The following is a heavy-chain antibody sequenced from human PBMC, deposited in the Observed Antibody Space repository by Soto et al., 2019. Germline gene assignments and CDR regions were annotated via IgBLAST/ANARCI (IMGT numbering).Heavy chain of an antibody. J-gene: IGHJ4*02. D-gene: IGHD4-4*01. CDR3: ACLGGGTTVLDY. Sequence: VESLRISCEVSGYSFTSYGIIWVRQMPGKGLEWMGRIDPSDSYTNYSPSFQGHVTISADKSISTAYLQWSSLKASETAMYYCACLGGGTTVLDYWGQGTLVTVSS. CDR1: GYSFTSYG. V-gene: IGHV5-10-1*01. CDR2: IDPSDSYT.